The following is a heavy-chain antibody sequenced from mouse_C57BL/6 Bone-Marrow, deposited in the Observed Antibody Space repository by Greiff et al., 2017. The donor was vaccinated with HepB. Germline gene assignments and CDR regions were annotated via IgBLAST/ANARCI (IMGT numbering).Heavy chain of an antibody. J-gene: IGHJ3*01. CDR2: IDPSDSET. CDR1: GYTFTSYW. Sequence: VQLQQPGAELVRPGSSVKLSCKASGYTFTSYWMHWVKQRPIQGLEWIGNIDPSDSETHYNQKFKDKATLTVDKSSSTAYMQLSSLTSEDSAVYYCARGYDPAGFAYWGQGTLVTVSA. V-gene: IGHV1-52*01. D-gene: IGHD2-2*01. CDR3: ARGYDPAGFAY.